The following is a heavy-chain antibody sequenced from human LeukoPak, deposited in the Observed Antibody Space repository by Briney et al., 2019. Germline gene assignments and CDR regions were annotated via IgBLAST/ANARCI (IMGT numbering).Heavy chain of an antibody. Sequence: ASVKVSCKASGYTFTGYYMHWVRQAPGQGLEWMGWINPNSGGTNYAQKFQGRVTMTRDTSISTAYRELSRLRSDDTAVYYCARNPRYCSSTSCLLGMDVWGQGTTVTVSS. CDR3: ARNPRYCSSTSCLLGMDV. CDR1: GYTFTGYY. D-gene: IGHD2-2*01. V-gene: IGHV1-2*02. CDR2: INPNSGGT. J-gene: IGHJ6*02.